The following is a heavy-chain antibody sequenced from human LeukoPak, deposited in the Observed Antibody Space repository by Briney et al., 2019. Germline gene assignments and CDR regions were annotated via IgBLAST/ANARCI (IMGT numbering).Heavy chain of an antibody. D-gene: IGHD5-24*01. J-gene: IGHJ4*02. CDR1: GLIASSNY. V-gene: IGHV3-53*01. CDR3: ATGGRSGMAFDF. CDR2: IYVGGNT. Sequence: GGSLTLSCSFSGLIASSNYMAWVRQAPGKGLQWISFIYVGGNTLYADSVMGRFSISRDNSKTTLYLQMNSLRAEDTAVYYCATGGRSGMAFDFWGQGTLVTVSS.